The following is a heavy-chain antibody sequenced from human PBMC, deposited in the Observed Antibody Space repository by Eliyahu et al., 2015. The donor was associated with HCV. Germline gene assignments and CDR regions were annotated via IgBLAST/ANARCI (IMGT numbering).Heavy chain of an antibody. D-gene: IGHD3-10*01. CDR2: INRDGTVT. CDR3: GKDLSGVADY. J-gene: IGHJ4*02. V-gene: IGHV3-74*01. CDR1: GFTFSSYW. Sequence: EVQLVESGGGLVQPGGSLRLSCVASGFTFSSYWMHWVRQAPGKGLVWVSRINRDGTVTNYADSVKGRFTISRDNAKNTLYLQMNSLTVEDTAFYYCGKDLSGVADYWGQGTLVTVSS.